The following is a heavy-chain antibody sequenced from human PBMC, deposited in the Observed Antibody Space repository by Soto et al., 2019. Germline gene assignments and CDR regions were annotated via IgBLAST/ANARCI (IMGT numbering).Heavy chain of an antibody. CDR3: TATLTSDMDV. CDR2: IFPADSVT. V-gene: IGHV5-51*01. J-gene: IGHJ6*02. Sequence: GSSLKISCKGSQYNFMNFWVGWVRQMPGKGLEWMGIIFPADSVTRFSPSLQGRVTMSVDKSTYTAYLQWSSLEASDTAIYYCTATLTSDMDVWGQGSPVTVFS. D-gene: IGHD4-4*01. CDR1: QYNFMNFW.